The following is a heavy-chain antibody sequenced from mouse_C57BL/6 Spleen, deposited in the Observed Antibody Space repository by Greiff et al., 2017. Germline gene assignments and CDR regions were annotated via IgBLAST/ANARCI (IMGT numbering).Heavy chain of an antibody. J-gene: IGHJ1*03. D-gene: IGHD2-4*01. Sequence: QVHVKQSGAELARPGASVKMSCKASGYTFTSYTMHWVKQRPGQGLEWIGYINPSSGYTKYNQKFKDKATLTADKSSSTAYMQLSSLTSEDSAVYYCARTYYDYDFDVWGTGTTVTVSS. CDR1: GYTFTSYT. CDR2: INPSSGYT. CDR3: ARTYYDYDFDV. V-gene: IGHV1-4*01.